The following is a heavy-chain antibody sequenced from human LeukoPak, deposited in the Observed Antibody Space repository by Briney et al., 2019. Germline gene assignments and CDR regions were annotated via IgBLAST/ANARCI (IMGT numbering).Heavy chain of an antibody. D-gene: IGHD2-15*01. Sequence: SETQSLTCTVSGGSISSSSYYWGWIRQPPGKGLEWIGSIYYSGSTYYNPSLKSRVTISVDTSKNQFSLKLSSVTAADTAVYYCARGYCSGGSCYGPYYYYGMDVWGQGTTVTVSS. CDR3: ARGYCSGGSCYGPYYYYGMDV. J-gene: IGHJ6*02. V-gene: IGHV4-39*07. CDR2: IYYSGST. CDR1: GGSISSSSYY.